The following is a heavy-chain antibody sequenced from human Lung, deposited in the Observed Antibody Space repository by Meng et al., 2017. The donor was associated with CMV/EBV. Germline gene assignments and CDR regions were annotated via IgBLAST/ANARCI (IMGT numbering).Heavy chain of an antibody. CDR2: IYYSGST. V-gene: IGHV4-39*01. CDR3: ARPDDSSGWYMPFDY. CDR1: GGSISSSSYY. J-gene: IGHJ4*02. D-gene: IGHD6-19*01. Sequence: SXTXSLXXTVSGGSISSSSYYWGWIRQPPGKGLEWIGSIYYSGSTYYNPSLKSRVTISVDTSKNQFSLKLSSVTAADTAVYYCARPDDSSGWYMPFDYWGQGXLVTVSS.